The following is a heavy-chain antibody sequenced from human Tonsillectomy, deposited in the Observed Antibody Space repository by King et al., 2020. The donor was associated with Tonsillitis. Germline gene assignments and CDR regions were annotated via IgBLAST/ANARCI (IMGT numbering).Heavy chain of an antibody. CDR3: AKLLRSGYHLYYMDV. Sequence: VQLVQSGGGLVQPGGSLRLSCAASGFTFSSFAMTWVRHAPGKGVEWVSSISDSAGGTYYADSVNGRFTIARDNSKSTLYLQVNGLRAEDTAVYYCAKLLRSGYHLYYMDVWGKGTTVTVSS. J-gene: IGHJ6*03. CDR1: GFTFSSFA. CDR2: ISDSAGGT. V-gene: IGHV3-23*04. D-gene: IGHD3-3*01.